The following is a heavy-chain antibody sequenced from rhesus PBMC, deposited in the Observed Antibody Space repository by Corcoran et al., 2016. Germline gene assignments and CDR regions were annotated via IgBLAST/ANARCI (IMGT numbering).Heavy chain of an antibody. CDR2: IYDTSGST. J-gene: IGHJ6*01. D-gene: IGHD3-22*01. CDR3: ARGTGRYGLDS. CDR1: GASMSNNY. V-gene: IGHV4S2*01. Sequence: QVQLQESGPGPVKTSETLPLNCAVSGASMSNNYWNWIRPAPGKGLEWIGRIYDTSGSTDYNPSLKSRVTISIDTSKKQFSLKLGSVTAADTAVYYCARGTGRYGLDSWGQGVVVTVSS.